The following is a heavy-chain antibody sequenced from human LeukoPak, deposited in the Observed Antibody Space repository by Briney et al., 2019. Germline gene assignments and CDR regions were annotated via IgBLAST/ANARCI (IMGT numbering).Heavy chain of an antibody. CDR3: AKGQGYYFDY. CDR2: ISGDGDRT. Sequence: GGSLRLSCAAAGFTFDDYAMHWVRQAPRKGLEWVSFISGDGDRTYYADSVKGRFTISRDTSKNSLYLQMDSLRTEDTVLYYCAKGQGYYFDYWGQGTLVTVSS. V-gene: IGHV3-43*02. J-gene: IGHJ4*02. CDR1: GFTFDDYA.